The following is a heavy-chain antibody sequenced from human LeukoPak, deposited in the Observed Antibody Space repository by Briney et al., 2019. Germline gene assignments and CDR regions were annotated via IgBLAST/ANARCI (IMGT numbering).Heavy chain of an antibody. V-gene: IGHV3-13*01. J-gene: IGHJ4*02. CDR3: SRGFSKDTMVNFDS. CDR1: GFTFSSYD. Sequence: GGSLRLSCAASGFTFSSYDMHWVRQATGKGLEWVSTIGIHDDTYYSGSVKGRFTISREDAKNSLYLQMNSLRAGDTAVYYCSRGFSKDTMVNFDSWGQGTLVTVSS. D-gene: IGHD3-10*01. CDR2: IGIHDDT.